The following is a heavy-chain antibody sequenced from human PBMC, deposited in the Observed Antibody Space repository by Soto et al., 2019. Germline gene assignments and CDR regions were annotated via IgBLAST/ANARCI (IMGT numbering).Heavy chain of an antibody. D-gene: IGHD2-2*01. CDR3: ARWRSSPLSVVVPAAMRPTATTMDV. V-gene: IGHV4-34*01. J-gene: IGHJ6*03. CDR2: INHSGST. Sequence: SETLSLTCAVYGGSFSGYYWSWIRQPPGKGLEWIGEINHSGSTNYNPSLKSRVTISVDTSKNQFSLKLSSVTAADTAVYYCARWRSSPLSVVVPAAMRPTATTMDVWGKGTTVTVSS. CDR1: GGSFSGYY.